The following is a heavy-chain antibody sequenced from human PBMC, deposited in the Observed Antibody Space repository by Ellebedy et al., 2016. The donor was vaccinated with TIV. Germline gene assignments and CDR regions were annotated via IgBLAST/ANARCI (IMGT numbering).Heavy chain of an antibody. D-gene: IGHD2-21*02. CDR3: AKDRTSGDGYWVFDS. J-gene: IGHJ4*02. Sequence: PGGSLRLSCAASGFTFSPYDMAWVRQAPGKGLEWVSGIVGSGAKKYADSVKGRFTISRDNSKRTVDLQMRSVRAEDTAVYCCAKDRTSGDGYWVFDSWGQGTVVSVSS. CDR1: GFTFSPYD. CDR2: IVGSGAK. V-gene: IGHV3-23*01.